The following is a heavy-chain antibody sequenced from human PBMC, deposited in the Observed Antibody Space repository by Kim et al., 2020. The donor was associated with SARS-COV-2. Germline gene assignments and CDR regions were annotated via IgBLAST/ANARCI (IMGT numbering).Heavy chain of an antibody. V-gene: IGHV3-49*03. CDR1: GFTFGDYA. J-gene: IGHJ4*02. D-gene: IGHD5-18*01. CDR3: TRDLVDTAMVTDY. Sequence: GGSLRLSCTASGFTFGDYAMSWFRQAPGKGLEWVGFIRSKAYGGTTEYAASVKGRFTISRDDSKSIAYLQMNSLKTEDTAVYYCTRDLVDTAMVTDYWGQGTLVTVSS. CDR2: IRSKAYGGTT.